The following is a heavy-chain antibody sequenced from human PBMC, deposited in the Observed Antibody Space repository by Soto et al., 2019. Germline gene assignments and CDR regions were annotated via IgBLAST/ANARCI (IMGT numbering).Heavy chain of an antibody. D-gene: IGHD3-3*01. V-gene: IGHV3-74*01. CDR3: TRDAYYDFWSGYSAYYYYYMDV. Sequence: EVQLVESGGGLVQPGGSLRLSCAASGFTFSSYWMHWVRQAPGKGLVWVSRINGDGSSTTHADSVRGRFTISRDNTKNTLYLQMNSLRAEGTAVYYCTRDAYYDFWSGYSAYYYYYMDVWGKGTTVTVSS. CDR1: GFTFSSYW. CDR2: INGDGSST. J-gene: IGHJ6*03.